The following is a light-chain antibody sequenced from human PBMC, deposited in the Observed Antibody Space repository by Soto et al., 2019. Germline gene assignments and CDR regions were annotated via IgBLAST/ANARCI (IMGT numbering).Light chain of an antibody. V-gene: IGKV1-39*01. CDR3: QQNFSIPIT. J-gene: IGKJ5*01. CDR1: QSISTY. CDR2: AAS. Sequence: DIQMTQSPSSLSASVGDRVTITCRASQSISTYLNWYHQKPGKAPDLLIYAASSLKSGVPSRFSGSGSGTHFTLTITGLQPADFATYYCQQNFSIPITFGQATRLEIK.